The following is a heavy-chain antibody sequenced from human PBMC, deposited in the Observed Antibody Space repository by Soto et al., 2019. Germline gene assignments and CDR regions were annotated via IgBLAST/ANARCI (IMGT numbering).Heavy chain of an antibody. D-gene: IGHD1-20*01. J-gene: IGHJ5*02. CDR2: ISNTGGA. V-gene: IGHV4-61*01. CDR1: GGSVSSGSHY. CDR3: AREVTGTTGA. Sequence: SETLSLTCTVSGGSVSSGSHYWNWIRQPPGKGLEWIGYISNTGGATYNPSLRTRITISMDTSKNQFSLKLTSVTAADTAVYYCAREVTGTTGAWGQGTLVTVSS.